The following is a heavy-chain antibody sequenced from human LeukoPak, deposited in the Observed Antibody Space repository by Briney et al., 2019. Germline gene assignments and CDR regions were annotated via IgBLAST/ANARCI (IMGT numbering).Heavy chain of an antibody. Sequence: GGSLRLSCAASGFTFSTYAMNWVRQAPGKGREWVPTITSSSGYIYYADSMKGRFTTSRDNAKNSLYLQMTSLRAEDTAVYYCTRSDDYGDYLVDYWGQGTLVTASS. CDR3: TRSDDYGDYLVDY. D-gene: IGHD4-17*01. CDR1: GFTFSTYA. V-gene: IGHV3-21*01. CDR2: ITSSSGYI. J-gene: IGHJ4*02.